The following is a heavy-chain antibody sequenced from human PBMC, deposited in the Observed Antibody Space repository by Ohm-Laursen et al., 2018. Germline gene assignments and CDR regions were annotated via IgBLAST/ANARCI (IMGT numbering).Heavy chain of an antibody. CDR2: ISYDGSNK. CDR1: GFTFSSYG. Sequence: SLRLSCAASGFTFSSYGMHWVRQAPGKGLEWVAVISYDGSNKYYVDSVKGRFTIARDNSKNTLYLQMNGLRPEDTAVYYCAKDRSGTYRVSDYWGQGTLVTVSS. V-gene: IGHV3-30*18. CDR3: AKDRSGTYRVSDY. D-gene: IGHD1-26*01. J-gene: IGHJ4*02.